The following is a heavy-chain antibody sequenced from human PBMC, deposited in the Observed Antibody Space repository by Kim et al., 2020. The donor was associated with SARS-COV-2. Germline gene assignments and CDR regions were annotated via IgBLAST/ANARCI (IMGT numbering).Heavy chain of an antibody. Sequence: SNPSLKSRVTRSVDTSMNQFSLRLSSVTAADTAVYYCARGGFSTLYPFDFWGQGTLVTVSS. J-gene: IGHJ4*02. V-gene: IGHV4-4*07. CDR3: ARGGFSTLYPFDF. D-gene: IGHD6-13*01.